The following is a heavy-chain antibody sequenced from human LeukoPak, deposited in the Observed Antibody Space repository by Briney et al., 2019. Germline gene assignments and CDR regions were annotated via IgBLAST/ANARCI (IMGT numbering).Heavy chain of an antibody. CDR3: ANSSGWYSHYFDY. J-gene: IGHJ4*02. D-gene: IGHD6-19*01. Sequence: GSLRLSCAASGFTFSDYYMSWIRQAPGKGLEWIGSIYYSGSTYYNPSLKSRVTISVDTSKNQFSLKLSSVTAADTAVYYCANSSGWYSHYFDYWGQGTLVTVSS. V-gene: IGHV4-59*05. CDR2: IYYSGST. CDR1: GFTFSDYY.